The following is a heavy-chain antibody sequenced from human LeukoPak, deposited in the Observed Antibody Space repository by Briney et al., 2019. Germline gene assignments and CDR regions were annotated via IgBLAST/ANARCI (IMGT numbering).Heavy chain of an antibody. J-gene: IGHJ6*03. Sequence: SETLSLTCTVSGYSISSGYYWGWIRQPPGKGLEWIGSIYHSGSTYYNPSLKSRVTISVDTSKNQFSLKLSSVTAADTAVYYCARYSGYGRRMYHYYMDVWGKGTTVTVSS. CDR3: ARYSGYGRRMYHYYMDV. V-gene: IGHV4-38-2*02. CDR2: IYHSGST. D-gene: IGHD5-12*01. CDR1: GYSISSGYY.